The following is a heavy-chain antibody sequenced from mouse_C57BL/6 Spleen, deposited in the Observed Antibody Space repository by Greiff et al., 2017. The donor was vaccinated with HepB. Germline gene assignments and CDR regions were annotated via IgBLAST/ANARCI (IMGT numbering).Heavy chain of an antibody. D-gene: IGHD4-1*01. Sequence: EVKLMESGGDLVKPGGSLKLSCAASGFTFSSYGMSWVRQTPDKRLEWVATISSGGSYTYYPDSVKGRFTISRDNAKNTLYLQMSSLKSEDTAMYYCARVTGTGFDYWGQGTTLTVSS. V-gene: IGHV5-6*01. J-gene: IGHJ2*01. CDR1: GFTFSSYG. CDR2: ISSGGSYT. CDR3: ARVTGTGFDY.